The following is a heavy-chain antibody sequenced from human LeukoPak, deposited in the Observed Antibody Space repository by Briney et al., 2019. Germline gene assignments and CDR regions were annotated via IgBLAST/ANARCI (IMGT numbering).Heavy chain of an antibody. J-gene: IGHJ4*02. V-gene: IGHV1-69*06. D-gene: IGHD3-10*01. CDR2: IIPIFGTA. Sequence: SVKVSCKASGGTFGSYAISWVRQAPGQGLEWMGGIIPIFGTANYAQKFQGRVTITADKSTSTAYMELSSLRSEDTAVYYCARDVGGSGELFDYWGQGTLVTVSS. CDR3: ARDVGGSGELFDY. CDR1: GGTFGSYA.